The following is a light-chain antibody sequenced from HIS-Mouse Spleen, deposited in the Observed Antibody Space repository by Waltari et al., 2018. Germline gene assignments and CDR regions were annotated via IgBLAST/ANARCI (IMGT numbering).Light chain of an antibody. J-gene: IGLJ3*02. CDR3: QSADSSGTNWV. V-gene: IGLV3-25*03. CDR1: ALPKQY. Sequence: SYELTQPPSVSVSPGQTARITCSGDALPKQYAYWYQQKPGQAPVLGIYKDSERPSGIPERFSGSSSGKTVTLTISGVQAEDEADYYCQSADSSGTNWVFGGGTKLTVL. CDR2: KDS.